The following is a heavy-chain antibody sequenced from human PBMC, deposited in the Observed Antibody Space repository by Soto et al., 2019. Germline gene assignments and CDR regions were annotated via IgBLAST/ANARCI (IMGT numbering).Heavy chain of an antibody. CDR1: GGTFSSYA. CDR3: ARMGSFVTPSYYYYGMDV. J-gene: IGHJ6*02. Sequence: SVKVSCKASGGTFSSYAISWVRQAPGQGLEWMGGIIPIFGTANYAQKFQGRVTITADESTRTAYMELSSLRSEDTAVYYCARMGSFVTPSYYYYGMDVWGQGTTVTVSS. D-gene: IGHD6-13*01. V-gene: IGHV1-69*13. CDR2: IIPIFGTA.